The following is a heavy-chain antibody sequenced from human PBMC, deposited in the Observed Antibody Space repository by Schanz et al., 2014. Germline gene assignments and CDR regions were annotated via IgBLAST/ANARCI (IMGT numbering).Heavy chain of an antibody. V-gene: IGHV3-33*01. J-gene: IGHJ6*02. CDR3: ARVRRRIATPSAPSFRHCYYYAMDV. CDR2: IWYDGSNK. CDR1: GFIFSSYG. D-gene: IGHD6-13*01. Sequence: QVQLVESGGGVVQPGRSLRLSCAASGFIFSSYGLHWVRQAPGKGLEWVAFIWYDGSNKYYADSVKGRFTISRDNSKNTLYLQMNSLRAEDTSVYFCARVRRRIATPSAPSFRHCYYYAMDVWGQGTTVTVSS.